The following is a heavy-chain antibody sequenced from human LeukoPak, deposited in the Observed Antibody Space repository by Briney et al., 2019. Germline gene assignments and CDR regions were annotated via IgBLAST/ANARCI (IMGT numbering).Heavy chain of an antibody. CDR1: GFTFSSYG. Sequence: GRSLRLSCAASGFTFSSYGMHWVRQVPGKGLEWVAVISYDGSNKYYADSVKGRFTISRDNPKNTLYLQMNSLRAEDTAVYYCAKAPAAAPDYWGQGTLVTVSS. D-gene: IGHD6-13*01. CDR3: AKAPAAAPDY. V-gene: IGHV3-30*18. CDR2: ISYDGSNK. J-gene: IGHJ4*02.